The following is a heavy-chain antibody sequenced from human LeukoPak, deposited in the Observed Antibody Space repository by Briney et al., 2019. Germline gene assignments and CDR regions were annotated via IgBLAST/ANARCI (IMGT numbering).Heavy chain of an antibody. D-gene: IGHD3-22*01. CDR1: GFTVSSNY. V-gene: IGHV3-66*02. CDR3: ARDRLSGYYYDSSGYGY. J-gene: IGHJ4*02. CDR2: IYSGGST. Sequence: GGSLRLSCAASGFTVSSNYMSWVRQAPGKGLEWVSVIYSGGSTYYADSVKGRFTISRDNPKNTLYLQMNSLRAEDTAVYYCARDRLSGYYYDSSGYGYWGQGTLVTVSS.